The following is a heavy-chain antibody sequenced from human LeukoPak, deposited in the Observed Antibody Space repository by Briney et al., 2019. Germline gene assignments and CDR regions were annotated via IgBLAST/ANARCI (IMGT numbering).Heavy chain of an antibody. J-gene: IGHJ4*02. CDR3: ARGGSGHYDSSGLDY. D-gene: IGHD3-22*01. V-gene: IGHV3-21*01. Sequence: GGSLRLSCAVSGFXFSSYSINWVRQAPGKGLEWVSSISSRSSYTYDADSVKGRFTISRDNAKNSLYLQMNSLRAEDTAVYYCARGGSGHYDSSGLDYWGQGTLVTVSS. CDR2: ISSRSSYT. CDR1: GFXFSSYS.